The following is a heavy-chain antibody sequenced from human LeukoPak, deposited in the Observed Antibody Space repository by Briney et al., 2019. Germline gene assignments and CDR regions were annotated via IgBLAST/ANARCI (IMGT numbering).Heavy chain of an antibody. D-gene: IGHD3-22*01. V-gene: IGHV4-4*02. J-gene: IGHJ3*02. CDR2: IYYSGST. CDR1: GGSISSNNW. CDR3: AGGLYDSSGYYYADAFDI. Sequence: SGTLSLTCAVSGGSISSNNWWGWVRQPPGKGLEWIGYIYYSGSTYYNPSLKSRVTISVDTSKNQFSLKLSSVTAADTAVYYCAGGLYDSSGYYYADAFDIWGQGTMVTVSS.